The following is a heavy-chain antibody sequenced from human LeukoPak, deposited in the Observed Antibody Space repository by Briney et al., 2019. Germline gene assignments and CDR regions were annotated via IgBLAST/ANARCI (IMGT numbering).Heavy chain of an antibody. CDR2: INHSGST. V-gene: IGHV4-34*01. CDR1: GGSFSGYY. D-gene: IGHD3-22*01. Sequence: SGTLSLTCAVYGGSFSGYYWSWIRQPPGKGLEWIGEINHSGSTNYNPSLKSRVTISVDTSKNQSSLKLSSVTAADTAAYYCARDDTSATRHAFDIWGQGTMVTVSS. J-gene: IGHJ3*02. CDR3: ARDDTSATRHAFDI.